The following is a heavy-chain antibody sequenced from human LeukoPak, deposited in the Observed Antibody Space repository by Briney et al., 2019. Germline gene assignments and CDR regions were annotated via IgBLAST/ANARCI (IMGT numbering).Heavy chain of an antibody. D-gene: IGHD1-14*01. J-gene: IGHJ4*02. CDR1: GGTFSSYA. CDR2: IIPIFGTA. Sequence: SVKVSCKASGGTFSSYAISWVRQAPGQGLEWMGGIIPIFGTANYAQKFQGRVTITTDESTSTAYMELSSLRSEDTAVYYCATPVNNGYYFDYLGQGTLVTVSS. V-gene: IGHV1-69*05. CDR3: ATPVNNGYYFDY.